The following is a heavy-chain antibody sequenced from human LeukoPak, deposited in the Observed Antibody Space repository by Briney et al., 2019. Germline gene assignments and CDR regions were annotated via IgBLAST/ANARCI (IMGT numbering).Heavy chain of an antibody. D-gene: IGHD1-26*01. V-gene: IGHV3-7*01. J-gene: IGHJ6*03. Sequence: QPGGSLRLSCAASGFTFSSYWMSWVRQAPGKGLEWVANIKEDGREKYYVDSVKGRFTISRDNAKNSLFLQMNSLRAEDTAVYYCASSGSYTYYYYYMDVWGKGTTVTISS. CDR2: IKEDGREK. CDR3: ASSGSYTYYYYYMDV. CDR1: GFTFSSYW.